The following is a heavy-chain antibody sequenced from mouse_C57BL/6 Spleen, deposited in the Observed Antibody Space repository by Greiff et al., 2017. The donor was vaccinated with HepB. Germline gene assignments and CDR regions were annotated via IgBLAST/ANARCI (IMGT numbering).Heavy chain of an antibody. CDR2: ISYDGSN. J-gene: IGHJ1*03. CDR3: ARGEDYYGSSYWYFDV. D-gene: IGHD1-1*01. V-gene: IGHV3-6*01. CDR1: GYSITSGYY. Sequence: ESGPGLVKPSQSLSLTCSVTGYSITSGYYWNWIRQFPGNKLEWMGYISYDGSNNYNPSLKNRISITRDTSKNQFFLKLNSVTTDDTATYYCARGEDYYGSSYWYFDVWGTGTTVTVSS.